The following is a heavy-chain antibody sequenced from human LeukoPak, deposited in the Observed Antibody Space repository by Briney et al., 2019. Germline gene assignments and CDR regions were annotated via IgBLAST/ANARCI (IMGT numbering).Heavy chain of an antibody. D-gene: IGHD3-3*01. CDR2: MNPNSGNT. J-gene: IGHJ4*02. CDR1: GYTFTSYD. Sequence: ASVKVSCKASGYTFTSYDINWVRQATGQGLEWMGWMNPNSGNTGYAQKFQGRVTITRNTSISTAYMELSSLRSEDTAVYYCARATDFWSGPFDYWGQGTLVTVSS. V-gene: IGHV1-8*03. CDR3: ARATDFWSGPFDY.